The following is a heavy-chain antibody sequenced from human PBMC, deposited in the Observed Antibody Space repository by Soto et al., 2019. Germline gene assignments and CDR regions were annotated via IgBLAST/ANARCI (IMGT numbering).Heavy chain of an antibody. J-gene: IGHJ3*02. CDR3: ARGLTTVYLMRGYYAFDI. Sequence: SDTLSLTSGVYGGYSHDHHWSRIRQSPGKGLEPIGEIKRTGNTYYNPPLGSRVSTSIDLSNNPFSLSPTSVTAADTAVYYCARGLTTVYLMRGYYAFDIWGQGTMVTVSS. CDR2: IKRTGNT. CDR1: GGYSHDHH. D-gene: IGHD4-4*01. V-gene: IGHV4-34*01.